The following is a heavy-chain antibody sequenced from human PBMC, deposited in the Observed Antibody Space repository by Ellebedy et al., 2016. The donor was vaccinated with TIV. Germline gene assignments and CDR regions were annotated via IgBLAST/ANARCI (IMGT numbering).Heavy chain of an antibody. CDR1: GFAVNDDY. D-gene: IGHD5-24*01. J-gene: IGHJ4*02. V-gene: IGHV3-66*01. CDR3: ARDSKKNGYDY. CDR2: IYPGGGA. Sequence: GGSLRLSXAASGFAVNDDYMTWVRQAPGKGLEWVSVIYPGGGAYYADSVKGRFTISRDNSKNTLYLQMNSLRADDTAVYYCARDSKKNGYDYWGQGTLVTVSS.